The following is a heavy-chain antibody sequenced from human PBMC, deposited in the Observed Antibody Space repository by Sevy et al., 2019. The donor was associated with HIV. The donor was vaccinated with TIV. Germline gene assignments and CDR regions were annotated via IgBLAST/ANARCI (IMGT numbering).Heavy chain of an antibody. J-gene: IGHJ4*02. CDR3: AREGCSKPHDY. V-gene: IGHV3-23*01. Sequence: GGSLRLSCAASGFTFSNYAMSWVRQAPGKGLEVVSTFSLGCGKINYADSVKGRFTISRDNSKNTLYLQMNSLRAEDTALYYCAREGCSKPHDYWGQGTLVTVSS. D-gene: IGHD2-2*01. CDR1: GFTFSNYA. CDR2: FSLGCGKI.